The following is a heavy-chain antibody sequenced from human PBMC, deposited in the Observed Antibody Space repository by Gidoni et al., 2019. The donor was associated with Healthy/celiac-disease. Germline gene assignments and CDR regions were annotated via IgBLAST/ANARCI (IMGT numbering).Heavy chain of an antibody. V-gene: IGHV4-4*02. CDR1: GGSISSSNW. D-gene: IGHD3-22*01. CDR3: ARARIDYYDSSWYFDL. CDR2: IYHSGST. J-gene: IGHJ2*01. Sequence: QVQLQESGPGLVKPSGTLSPTCAVPGGSISSSNWWSWVRQPPGKGLEWIGEIYHSGSTNYNPSLKSRVTISVDKSKNQFSLKLSSVTAADTAVYYCARARIDYYDSSWYFDLWGRGTLVTVSS.